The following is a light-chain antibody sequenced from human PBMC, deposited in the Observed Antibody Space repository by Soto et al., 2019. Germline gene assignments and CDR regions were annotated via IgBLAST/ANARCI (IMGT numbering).Light chain of an antibody. CDR1: QDIGRR. V-gene: IGKV1-12*01. CDR3: LQVYSFPRT. Sequence: DIHVTQSPSSVSASIGDRVTITCRASQDIGRRLAWFQQKPGKAPKYLIQAASSLQGGVPSTFSGSGSGTDFTLTINTXPPEDFATYYCLQVYSFPRTFGQGTKVDIK. J-gene: IGKJ1*01. CDR2: AAS.